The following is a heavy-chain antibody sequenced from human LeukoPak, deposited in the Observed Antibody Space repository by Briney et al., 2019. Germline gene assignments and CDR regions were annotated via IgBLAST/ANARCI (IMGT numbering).Heavy chain of an antibody. CDR3: ARDPPYYMDV. V-gene: IGHV3-48*01. CDR2: ISSSSSTI. CDR1: GFTFNSYS. Sequence: GGSLRLSCAASGFTFNSYSMNWVRQAPGKGLEWVSYISSSSSTIYYADSVKGRFTISRDNAKNSLYLQMNSLRAEDTAVYYCARDPPYYMDVWGKGTTVTVSS. J-gene: IGHJ6*03.